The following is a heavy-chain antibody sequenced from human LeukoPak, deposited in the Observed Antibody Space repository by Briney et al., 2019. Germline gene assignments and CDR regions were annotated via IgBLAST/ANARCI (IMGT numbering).Heavy chain of an antibody. CDR2: MYTGGTT. CDR3: AKDEATSGGGLAS. J-gene: IGHJ4*02. D-gene: IGHD3-16*01. CDR1: GFTVSGTH. V-gene: IGHV3-53*01. Sequence: GGSLRLSCAASGFTVSGTHMSWVRQAPGKGLEWVSAMYTGGTTYYADSVKGRFTISRDNSRNTLFLHMSSLRADDTAVYYYAKDEATSGGGLASWGQGTLVTVSS.